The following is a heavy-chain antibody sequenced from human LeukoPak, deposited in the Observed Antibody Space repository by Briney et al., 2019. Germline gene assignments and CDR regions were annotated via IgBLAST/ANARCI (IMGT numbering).Heavy chain of an antibody. J-gene: IGHJ6*03. CDR1: GFTFSSYS. V-gene: IGHV3-48*01. CDR2: ISSSSSTI. Sequence: GGAPRLSFSASGFTFSSYSMNWGRPAPGKGVGGGSYISSSSSTIYYADSVKGRFTISRDNAKNSLYLQMNSLRAEDTAVYYCARGDYYYYYMDAWGKGTTVTVSS. CDR3: ARGDYYYYYMDA.